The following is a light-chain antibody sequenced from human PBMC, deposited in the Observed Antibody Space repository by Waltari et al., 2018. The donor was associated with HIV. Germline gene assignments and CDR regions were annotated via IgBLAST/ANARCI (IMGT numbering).Light chain of an antibody. V-gene: IGLV3-21*04. CDR3: QVWDRGSDHYV. Sequence: SYELTQPHSVSVAPGQTAMITCEGDNTGRKSVHWYQQKPGQAPVVVMYYDSDRPSGIPERCSGSKSGNTATLTISRVEAGDEADYYCQVWDRGSDHYVFGTGTKVTVV. CDR1: NTGRKS. J-gene: IGLJ1*01. CDR2: YDS.